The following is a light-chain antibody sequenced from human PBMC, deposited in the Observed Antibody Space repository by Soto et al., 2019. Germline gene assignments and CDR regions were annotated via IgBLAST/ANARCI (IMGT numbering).Light chain of an antibody. V-gene: IGLV2-23*02. CDR1: SGDVGNFNL. J-gene: IGLJ2*01. Sequence: QSALTQPASVSGSPGQSITISCTGTSGDVGNFNLVSWYQHHPGKAPNLIISEVTKRPSGVSNRFSGSKSGNTASLTISGLQPEDAADYYCCSYAGGSIYVLFGGGTKLTVL. CDR2: EVT. CDR3: CSYAGGSIYVL.